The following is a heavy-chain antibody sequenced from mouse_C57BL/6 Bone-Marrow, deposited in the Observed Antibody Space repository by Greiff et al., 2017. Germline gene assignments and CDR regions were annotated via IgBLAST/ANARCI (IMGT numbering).Heavy chain of an antibody. Sequence: EVQLVESGGGLVKPGGSLKLSCAASGFTFSSYTMSWVRQTPGQRLEWVATISGGGGNTYYPDSVKGRFTLSRDHAKTTMYLKMCSMRAEYTAWYYCARHRGDYDYDDVFAYWGKGTLVTVSA. J-gene: IGHJ3*01. D-gene: IGHD2-4*01. CDR1: GFTFSSYT. V-gene: IGHV5-9*01. CDR3: ARHRGDYDYDDVFAY. CDR2: ISGGGGNT.